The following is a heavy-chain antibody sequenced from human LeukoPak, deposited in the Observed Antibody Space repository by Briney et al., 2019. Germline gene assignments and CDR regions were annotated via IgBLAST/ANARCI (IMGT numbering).Heavy chain of an antibody. V-gene: IGHV1-46*01. D-gene: IGHD5-24*01. CDR3: ARIRDGYNDAYDI. Sequence: VSVKVSCKASGGTFSSNAISWVRQAPGQVLEWMGLINPDGGNTNYAQNFQGRVTLTRDTSTSTVYMELSSLRSEDTAIYYCARIRDGYNDAYDIWGQGTVVTVPS. CDR2: INPDGGNT. CDR1: GGTFSSNA. J-gene: IGHJ3*02.